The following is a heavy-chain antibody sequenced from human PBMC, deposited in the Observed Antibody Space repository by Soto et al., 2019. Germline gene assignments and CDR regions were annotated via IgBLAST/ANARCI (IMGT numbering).Heavy chain of an antibody. D-gene: IGHD6-19*01. J-gene: IGHJ4*02. Sequence: SVKVSCKASGGTFSSYTISWVRQAPGQGLEWMGRIIPILGIANYAQKFQGRVTITADKSTSTAYMELSSLRSEDTAVYYCAREEVIAVAGTDMSYFDYWRQGTLVPVSS. CDR1: GGTFSSYT. V-gene: IGHV1-69*04. CDR2: IIPILGIA. CDR3: AREEVIAVAGTDMSYFDY.